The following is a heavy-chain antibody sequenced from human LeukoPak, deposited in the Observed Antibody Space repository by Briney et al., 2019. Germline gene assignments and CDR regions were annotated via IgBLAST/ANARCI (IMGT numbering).Heavy chain of an antibody. CDR2: IYSGGNT. CDR1: GFPVSINS. CDR3: ARRAGEYSHPYDY. J-gene: IGHJ4*02. V-gene: IGHV3-53*01. Sequence: GGSPRLSCTVSGFPVSINSMSWVRQAPGKGLEWVSFIYSGGNTHYSDSVKGRFTISRDSSKNTLYLQMNSLRAEDTAVYYCARRAGEYSHPYDYWGQGTLVTVSS. D-gene: IGHD4-17*01.